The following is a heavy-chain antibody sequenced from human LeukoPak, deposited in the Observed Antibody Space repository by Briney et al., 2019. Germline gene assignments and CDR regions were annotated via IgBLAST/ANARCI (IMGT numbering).Heavy chain of an antibody. CDR2: ISAYNGNT. J-gene: IGHJ4*02. V-gene: IGHV1-18*01. D-gene: IGHD3-3*01. CDR1: GYTFTSYG. CDR3: ARSGFHDFWSGYSPLWDY. Sequence: ASVKVSCKASGYTFTSYGISWVRQAPGQGLEWMGWISAYNGNTNYAQKLQGRVTMTTDTSTSTAYMELRSLRSDDTAVYYCARSGFHDFWSGYSPLWDYWGQGTLSPSPQ.